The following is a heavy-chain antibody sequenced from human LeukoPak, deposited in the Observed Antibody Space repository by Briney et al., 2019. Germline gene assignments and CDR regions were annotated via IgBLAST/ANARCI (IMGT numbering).Heavy chain of an antibody. Sequence: ASVKVSCKASGYTFTGYYMHWVRQDPGQGLEWMGWINPNSGGTNYAQKFQGRVTMTRDTSISTAYMELSRLRSDDTAVYYCARASVSEEEYFQHWGQGTLVTVSS. CDR1: GYTFTGYY. J-gene: IGHJ1*01. V-gene: IGHV1-2*02. CDR2: INPNSGGT. D-gene: IGHD5/OR15-5a*01. CDR3: ARASVSEEEYFQH.